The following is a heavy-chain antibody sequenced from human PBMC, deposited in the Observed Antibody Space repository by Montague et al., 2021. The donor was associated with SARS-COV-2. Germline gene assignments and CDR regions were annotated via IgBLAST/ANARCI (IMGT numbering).Heavy chain of an antibody. CDR1: GDSIRESH. J-gene: IGHJ6*02. CDR2: IDNSGST. V-gene: IGHV4-4*09. Sequence: SETLSLTCTVSGDSIRESHWSWIRQPPGKGLEWIGYIDNSGSTNYNPALESRVTLTVSASNNQFYLTLRSVTAADTAAYYCARLTGSRFYYYHYGLDVWGQGTTVTVSS. D-gene: IGHD1-20*01. CDR3: ARLTGSRFYYYHYGLDV.